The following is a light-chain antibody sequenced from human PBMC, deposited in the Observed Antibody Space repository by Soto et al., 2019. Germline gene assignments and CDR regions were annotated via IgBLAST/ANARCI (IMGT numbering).Light chain of an antibody. J-gene: IGKJ1*01. V-gene: IGKV3-20*01. Sequence: DIVLPQSPGSLSLSPGQRATLSCRASQSVDTTFFAWYQKKPGQAPRLLIYGASKRATGIPDRCSGSGSGTDFTLIISRLEPEDVAVYYCQPYMSSVTFGQGTKGEIK. CDR1: QSVDTTF. CDR3: QPYMSSVT. CDR2: GAS.